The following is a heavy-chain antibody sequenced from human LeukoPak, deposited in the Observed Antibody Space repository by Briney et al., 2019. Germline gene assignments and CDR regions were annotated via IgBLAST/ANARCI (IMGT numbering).Heavy chain of an antibody. D-gene: IGHD1-26*01. CDR2: IWYDGSNK. CDR1: GFGFSNYG. V-gene: IGHV3-30*02. Sequence: GGSLRLSCAASGFGFSNYGMHWVRQAPGKGLEWVAHIWYDGSNKYYADSLKGRFTISRDNSKNTLFLQMNSLRTEDTAVYYCSRGEWELSDYWGQGTLVTVS. J-gene: IGHJ4*02. CDR3: SRGEWELSDY.